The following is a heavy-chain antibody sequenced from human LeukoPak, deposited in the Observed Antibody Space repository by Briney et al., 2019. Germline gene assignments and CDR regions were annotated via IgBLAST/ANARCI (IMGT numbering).Heavy chain of an antibody. CDR3: ARSERVKGIFDF. V-gene: IGHV1-2*02. D-gene: IGHD1-1*01. CDR1: GYIFTNYY. J-gene: IGHJ4*02. Sequence: ASVKVSCKASGYIFTNYYIHWVRQAPGQGLEWMGWLSPSTGGTDFAQKFQGRVTLTRDTSLTTAYMDLTSLSSDDTAVYYCARSERVKGIFDFWGQGTLVIVSS. CDR2: LSPSTGGT.